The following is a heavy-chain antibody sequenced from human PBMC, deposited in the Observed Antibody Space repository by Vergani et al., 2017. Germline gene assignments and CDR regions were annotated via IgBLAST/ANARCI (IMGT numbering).Heavy chain of an antibody. D-gene: IGHD4-17*01. CDR3: ARDYGNSPLDY. J-gene: IGHJ4*02. CDR2: SNTSGST. V-gene: IGHV4-4*07. CDR1: GGSISSYY. Sequence: QVQLHESGPGVVKPSETLSLTCTVSGGSISSYYRSWIRQPAGKGLEWIGRSNTSGSTTYNSSLMSRVTISLDRSNKQISRKLSPVTAADTAVYYCARDYGNSPLDYWGQGILVTVS.